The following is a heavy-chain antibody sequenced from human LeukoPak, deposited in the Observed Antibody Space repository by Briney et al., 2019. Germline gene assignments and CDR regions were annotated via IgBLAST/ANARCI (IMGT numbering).Heavy chain of an antibody. V-gene: IGHV3-23*01. CDR2: ISGSGGST. CDR3: ARDGSGWSNWFDP. D-gene: IGHD6-19*01. CDR1: GFTFSTYA. Sequence: PGGSLRLSCAASGFTFSTYAMTWVRQAPGKGLERVSAISGSGGSTYYADSVKGRFTISRDNAKNSLFLQMNSLRAEDTAVYYCARDGSGWSNWFDPWGQGTLVTVSS. J-gene: IGHJ5*02.